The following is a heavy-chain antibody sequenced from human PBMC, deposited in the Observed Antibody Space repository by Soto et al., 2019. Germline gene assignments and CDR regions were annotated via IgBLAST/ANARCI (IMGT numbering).Heavy chain of an antibody. Sequence: RGSLSPSSADTVFTVRSASINWLRQAPWKGLEWVSYISSSNRTINYADSVKGRFIISRDNAKNSLYLQMHSLRDEDTAVYYCAREGWPLLQTGMDVWGQGTTVTVSS. J-gene: IGHJ6*02. V-gene: IGHV3-48*02. CDR2: ISSSNRTI. CDR3: AREGWPLLQTGMDV. D-gene: IGHD2-15*01. CDR1: VFTVRSAS.